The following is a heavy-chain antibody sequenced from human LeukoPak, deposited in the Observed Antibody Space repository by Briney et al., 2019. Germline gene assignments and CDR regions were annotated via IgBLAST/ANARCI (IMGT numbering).Heavy chain of an antibody. CDR3: AKDERSGWYKDLDY. V-gene: IGHV3-21*01. J-gene: IGHJ4*02. D-gene: IGHD6-19*01. CDR2: ISSSSSYI. CDR1: GFTFSSYS. Sequence: GGSLRLSCAASGFTFSSYSMNWVRQAPGKGLEWVSSISSSSSYIYYADSVKGRFTISRDNAKNSLYLQMNSLRAEDTAVYYCAKDERSGWYKDLDYWGERTLVTVSS.